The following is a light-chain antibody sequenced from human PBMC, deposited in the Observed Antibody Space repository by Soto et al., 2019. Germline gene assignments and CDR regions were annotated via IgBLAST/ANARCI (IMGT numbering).Light chain of an antibody. J-gene: IGLJ2*01. CDR3: NSYTSSSTLV. Sequence: QSALTQPASVSGSPGQSITIFCTGTSSDVGAYNFVSWYQQHPGKVPKLMIYDVNNRPSGVSNRFSGSKSGNTASLTISGLQAEDEAHYYCNSYTSSSTLVFGGGTKPPS. CDR2: DVN. CDR1: SSDVGAYNF. V-gene: IGLV2-14*03.